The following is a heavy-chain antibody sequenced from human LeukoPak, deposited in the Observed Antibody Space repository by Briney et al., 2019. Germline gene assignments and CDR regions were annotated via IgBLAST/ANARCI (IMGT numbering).Heavy chain of an antibody. D-gene: IGHD6-6*01. Sequence: SVKVSCKASGGTFSSYAISWVRQAPGQGLEWMGGIIPIFGTANYAQKFQGRVTITADESTSTAYMELSGLRSEDTAVYYCARETEYSTSSWFDPWGHGTLVTVSS. CDR1: GGTFSSYA. V-gene: IGHV1-69*01. CDR2: IIPIFGTA. CDR3: ARETEYSTSSWFDP. J-gene: IGHJ5*02.